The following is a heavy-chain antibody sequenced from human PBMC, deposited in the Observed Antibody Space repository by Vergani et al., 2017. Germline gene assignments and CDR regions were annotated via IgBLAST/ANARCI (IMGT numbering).Heavy chain of an antibody. V-gene: IGHV4-59*01. D-gene: IGHD3-10*01. CDR3: ARSESFYGMDV. CDR2: IYYSGST. J-gene: IGHJ6*02. Sequence: QVQLPESGPGLVKPSETLSLTCTVSGGSISSYYWSWIRQPPGKGLEWIGYIYYSGSTNYNPSLKSRVTISVDTSKNQFSLKLSSVTAADTAVYYCARSESFYGMDVWGQGTTITVSS. CDR1: GGSISSYY.